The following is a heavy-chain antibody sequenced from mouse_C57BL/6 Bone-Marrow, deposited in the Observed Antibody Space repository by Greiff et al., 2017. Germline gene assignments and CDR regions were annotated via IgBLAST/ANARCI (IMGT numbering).Heavy chain of an antibody. V-gene: IGHV1-75*01. CDR1: GYTFTDYY. CDR2: IFPGSGST. Sequence: VQLQESGPELVKPGASVKISCKASGYTFTDYYINWVKQRPGQGLEWIGWIFPGSGSTYYNEKFKGKATLTVDNSSSTAYMLLSSLTSEDSAVYCCARRLRFAYWGQGTLVTVSA. CDR3: ARRLRFAY. J-gene: IGHJ3*01.